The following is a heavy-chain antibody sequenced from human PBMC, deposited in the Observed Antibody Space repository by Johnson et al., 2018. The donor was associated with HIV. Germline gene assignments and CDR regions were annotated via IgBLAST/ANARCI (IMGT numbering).Heavy chain of an antibody. CDR1: GFTFSSYG. CDR2: ISWNSGSI. V-gene: IGHV3-48*04. J-gene: IGHJ3*02. D-gene: IGHD6-6*01. CDR3: ARDRNIAARQDAFDI. Sequence: EVQVVESGGGVVRPGGSLRLSCAASGFTFSSYGMHWVRQAPGKGLEWVSGISWNSGSIGYADSVKGRFTISRDNAKNSLYLQMNSLRAEDTAVYYCARDRNIAARQDAFDIWGQGTMVTVSS.